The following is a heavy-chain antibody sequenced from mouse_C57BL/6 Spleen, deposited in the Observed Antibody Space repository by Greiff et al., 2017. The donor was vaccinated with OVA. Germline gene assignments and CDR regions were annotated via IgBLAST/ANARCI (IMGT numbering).Heavy chain of an antibody. J-gene: IGHJ3*01. Sequence: QVQLQQPGAELVKPGASVKMSCKASGYTFTSYWITWVKQRPGQGLEWIGDIYPGSGSTNYNEKFKSKATLTVDTSSSTAYMQLSSLTSEDSAVYYCARWRTGTDWFAYWGQGTLVTVSA. CDR3: ARWRTGTDWFAY. D-gene: IGHD4-1*01. V-gene: IGHV1-55*01. CDR2: IYPGSGST. CDR1: GYTFTSYW.